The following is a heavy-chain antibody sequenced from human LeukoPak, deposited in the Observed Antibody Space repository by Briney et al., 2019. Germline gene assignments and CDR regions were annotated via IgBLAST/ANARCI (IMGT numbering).Heavy chain of an antibody. Sequence: GGSLRLSCAASVFTFSSHSMAWVRQAPGKGPEWVSSISSNGGDTYYADSVRGRFTISRDNSENVLHLQMNSLSAEDTAVYYCTRGNPSIVGSRDPFDIWGQGTMVTVSS. CDR2: ISSNGGDT. CDR1: VFTFSSHS. V-gene: IGHV3-23*01. D-gene: IGHD1-26*01. J-gene: IGHJ3*02. CDR3: TRGNPSIVGSRDPFDI.